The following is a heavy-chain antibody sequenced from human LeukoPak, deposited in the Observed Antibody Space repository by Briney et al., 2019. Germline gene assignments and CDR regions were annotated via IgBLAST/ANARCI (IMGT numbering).Heavy chain of an antibody. J-gene: IGHJ4*02. CDR2: ISAYNGNT. Sequence: ASVKVSCKASGYTFTSYGISWVRQAPGQGLEWMGWISAYNGNTNYAQKLQGRVTMTTDTSTSTAYMELRSLRSDDTAVYYCARAPGYDFWSGYYLTGDYWGQGTLVTVSP. CDR1: GYTFTSYG. CDR3: ARAPGYDFWSGYYLTGDY. D-gene: IGHD3-3*01. V-gene: IGHV1-18*01.